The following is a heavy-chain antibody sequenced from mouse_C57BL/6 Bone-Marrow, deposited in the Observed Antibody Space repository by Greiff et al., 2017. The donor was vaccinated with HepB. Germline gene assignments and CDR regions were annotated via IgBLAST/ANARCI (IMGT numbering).Heavy chain of an antibody. J-gene: IGHJ3*01. CDR3: ARREEGSNYPFAY. Sequence: QVQLQQSGAELARPGASVKLSCKASGYTFTSYGISWVKQRTGQGLEWIGEIYPRSGNTYYNEKFKGKATLTADKSSSTAYMELRSLTSEDSAVYFCARREEGSNYPFAYWGQGTLVTVSA. D-gene: IGHD2-5*01. V-gene: IGHV1-81*01. CDR2: IYPRSGNT. CDR1: GYTFTSYG.